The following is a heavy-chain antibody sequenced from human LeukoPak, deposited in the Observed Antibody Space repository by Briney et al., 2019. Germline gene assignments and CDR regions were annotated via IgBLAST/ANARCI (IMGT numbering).Heavy chain of an antibody. V-gene: IGHV1-2*04. CDR2: INPNSGGT. CDR3: ARDRTGYHQGFDY. Sequence: ASVKVSCKASGYTFTGYYMHWVRQAPGQGLEWMGWINPNSGGTNYAQKFQGWVTMTRVTSISTAYMELSRLRSDDTAVYYCARDRTGYHQGFDYWGQGTLVTVSS. CDR1: GYTFTGYY. J-gene: IGHJ4*02. D-gene: IGHD3/OR15-3a*01.